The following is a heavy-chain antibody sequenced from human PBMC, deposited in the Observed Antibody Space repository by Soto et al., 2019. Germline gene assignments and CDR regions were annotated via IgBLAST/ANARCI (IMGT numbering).Heavy chain of an antibody. CDR3: ARDEFTAMVTLVDY. D-gene: IGHD5-18*01. J-gene: IGHJ4*02. Sequence: QVQLVESGGGVVQPGRSLSLSCAASGFTFSSYAMHWVRQAPGKGLEWVAVISYDGSNKYYADSVKGRFTISRDNSKNTLYLQMNSLRAEDTAVYYCARDEFTAMVTLVDYWGQGTLVTVSS. CDR1: GFTFSSYA. CDR2: ISYDGSNK. V-gene: IGHV3-30-3*01.